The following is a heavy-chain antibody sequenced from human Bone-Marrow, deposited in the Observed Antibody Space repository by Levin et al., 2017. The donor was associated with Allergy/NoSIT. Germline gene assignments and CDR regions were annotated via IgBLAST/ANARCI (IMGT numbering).Heavy chain of an antibody. CDR1: GFTFNDHA. Sequence: GGSLRLSCAGSGFTFNDHAMHWVRQAPGKGLEWVSGIMWDSSSIGYADSVKGRFTISRDNAKNSLYLQMNSLRVGDTALYYCGKDMSPGGMDVWGRGTTVTVSS. CDR3: GKDMSPGGMDV. J-gene: IGHJ6*02. CDR2: IMWDSSSI. V-gene: IGHV3-9*01. D-gene: IGHD3-10*01.